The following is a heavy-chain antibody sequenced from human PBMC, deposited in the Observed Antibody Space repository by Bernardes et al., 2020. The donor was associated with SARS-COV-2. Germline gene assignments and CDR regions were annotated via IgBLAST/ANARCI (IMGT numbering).Heavy chain of an antibody. D-gene: IGHD6-13*01. Sequence: SETLSLTCTVSGDSISSGGYYWIWIRQPAGKGLEWIWRIYSSGSTNYYPSLKSRVTISVDTSKNQFSLKLSSVTAADTAVYYCARGPDSGTWYSGVDYWGQGTLVTVSS. CDR1: GDSISSGGYY. CDR2: IYSSGST. J-gene: IGHJ4*02. CDR3: ARGPDSGTWYSGVDY. V-gene: IGHV4-61*02.